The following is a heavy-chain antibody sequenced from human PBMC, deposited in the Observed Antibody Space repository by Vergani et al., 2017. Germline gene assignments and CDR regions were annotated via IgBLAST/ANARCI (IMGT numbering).Heavy chain of an antibody. CDR1: GYTFTSYG. CDR3: ARVGEIGYCSGGSCKQIYYYYYYGMDV. CDR2: NSAYNGNT. D-gene: IGHD2-15*01. Sequence: QVQLVQSGAEVKKPGASVKVSCKASGYTFTSYGISWVRQAPGQGLEWMGWNSAYNGNTNYAQKLQGRVTMTTDTSTSTAYMELSSLRSDDTAVYYCARVGEIGYCSGGSCKQIYYYYYYGMDVWGQGTTVTVSS. V-gene: IGHV1-18*01. J-gene: IGHJ6*02.